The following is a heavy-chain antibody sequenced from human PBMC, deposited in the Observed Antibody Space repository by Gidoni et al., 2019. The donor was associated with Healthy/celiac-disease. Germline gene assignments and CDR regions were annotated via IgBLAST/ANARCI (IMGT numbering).Heavy chain of an antibody. CDR1: GGSISSSSYY. CDR3: ARQWGGVGQADY. V-gene: IGHV4-39*01. Sequence: QLQLQESGPGLVKPSATLSLTCPVSGGSISSSSYYWGWLRQPPGKGLEWIGSIYYSGSTYYNPSLKSRVTISVDTSKNQFSLKLSSVTAADTAVYYCARQWGGVGQADYWGQGTLVTVSS. D-gene: IGHD3-10*01. CDR2: IYYSGST. J-gene: IGHJ4*02.